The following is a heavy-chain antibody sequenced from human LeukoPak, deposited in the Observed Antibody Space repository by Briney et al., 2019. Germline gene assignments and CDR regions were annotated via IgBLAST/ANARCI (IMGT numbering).Heavy chain of an antibody. CDR1: GASIGSSTYS. V-gene: IGHV4-39*07. J-gene: IGHJ3*02. CDR3: ARELTIDGGSYYIPAFDI. Sequence: PSETLSLTCTVSGASIGSSTYSWGWVRQPPGKGLEWIGNINHSGSTNYNPSLKSRVTISVDTSKNQFSLKLSSVTAADTAVYYCARELTIDGGSYYIPAFDIWGQGTMVTVSS. D-gene: IGHD1-26*01. CDR2: INHSGST.